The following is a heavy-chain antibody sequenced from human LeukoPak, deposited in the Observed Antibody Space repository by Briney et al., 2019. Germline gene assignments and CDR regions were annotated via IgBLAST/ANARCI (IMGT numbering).Heavy chain of an antibody. J-gene: IGHJ2*01. CDR3: ARHDYGDYGGLGYFDL. D-gene: IGHD4-17*01. CDR1: GLTFSSYA. V-gene: IGHV3-23*01. CDR2: ITGSGDNT. Sequence: PGGSLRLSCAASGLTFSSYAMSWVRQAPGKGLEWVSTITGSGDNTYYTESVKGRFTFSRDNSRNTLYLQMNSLRAEDTAVYYCARHDYGDYGGLGYFDLWGRGTLVTVSS.